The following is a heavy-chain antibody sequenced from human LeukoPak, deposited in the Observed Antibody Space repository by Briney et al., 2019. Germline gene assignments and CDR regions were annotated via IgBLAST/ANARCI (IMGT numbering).Heavy chain of an antibody. CDR2: MNPNSGNT. CDR1: GYTFTSYD. CDR3: ATGYRLRAAAGLGY. D-gene: IGHD6-13*01. V-gene: IGHV1-8*01. Sequence: ASVKVSCKASGYTFTSYDINWVRQATGQGLEWMGWMNPNSGNTGYAQKFQGRVTMTRNTCISTAYMELSSLRSEDTAVYYCATGYRLRAAAGLGYWGQGTLVTVSS. J-gene: IGHJ4*02.